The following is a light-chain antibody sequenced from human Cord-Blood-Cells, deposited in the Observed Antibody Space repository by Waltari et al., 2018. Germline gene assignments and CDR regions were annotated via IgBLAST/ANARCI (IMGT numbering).Light chain of an antibody. CDR3: SSYTSSSTLVV. J-gene: IGLJ2*01. V-gene: IGLV2-14*01. CDR2: EVS. CDR1: SSDVGGYNY. Sequence: QSALTPPASVSGSTGQSIPIPCTGTSSDVGGYNYVSWYQQPQGQAPKLMIYEVSNLPAGVSNRFAGSKSGNTASLTIAGLQAEDEADYYCSSYTSSSTLVVFGGGTKLTVL.